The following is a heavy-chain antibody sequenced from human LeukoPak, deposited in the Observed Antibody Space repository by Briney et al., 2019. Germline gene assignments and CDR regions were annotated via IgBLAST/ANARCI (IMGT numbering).Heavy chain of an antibody. CDR1: GGSFSGYY. D-gene: IGHD5-18*01. Sequence: SETLSLTCAVYGGSFSGYYWSWIRQPPGKGLEWIGEINHSGSTNYNPSLKSRVTISADTSKNQFSLTLGSVSATDTAVYYCVSPRGFSYGYFDYWGQGTLVTVSS. V-gene: IGHV4-34*01. J-gene: IGHJ4*02. CDR3: VSPRGFSYGYFDY. CDR2: INHSGST.